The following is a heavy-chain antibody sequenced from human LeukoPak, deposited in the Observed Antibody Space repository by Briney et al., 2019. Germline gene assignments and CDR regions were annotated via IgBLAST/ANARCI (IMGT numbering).Heavy chain of an antibody. V-gene: IGHV4-4*02. CDR3: ARTGNTAMVPLDY. D-gene: IGHD5-18*01. CDR1: GGSISGSNW. CDR2: IYHGGST. J-gene: IGHJ4*02. Sequence: SETLSLTCAVSGGSISGSNWWTWVRQSPGKGLEWIGEIYHGGSTNYNPSLKSRVTISVDKSKNQFSLNVNSVTAADTAVYYCARTGNTAMVPLDYWGQGTPVTVSS.